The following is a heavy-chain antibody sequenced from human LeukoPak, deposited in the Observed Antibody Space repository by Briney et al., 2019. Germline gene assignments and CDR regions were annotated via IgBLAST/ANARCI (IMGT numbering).Heavy chain of an antibody. CDR3: AKRDSGSHYVDY. D-gene: IGHD1-26*01. J-gene: IGHJ4*02. CDR1: GFTFSSYA. CDR2: ISGSGTST. Sequence: PGGSLRLSCAASGFTFSSYATTWVRQAPGKGLEWVSAISGSGTSTYYADSVKGRFTISRDNSKNTLYLQMNSLRAEDTAVYYCAKRDSGSHYVDYWGQGTLVTVSS. V-gene: IGHV3-23*01.